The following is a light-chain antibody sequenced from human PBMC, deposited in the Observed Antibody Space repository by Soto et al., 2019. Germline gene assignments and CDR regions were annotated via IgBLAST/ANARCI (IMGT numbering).Light chain of an antibody. CDR2: GAS. Sequence: ATLDVSPGERTTLSCMSSQSVSSNLAWYQQKPGQAPRLLIYGASTRATGIPARFSGSGSGTEFTLTISSLQSEDFAVYYCQQYNNSPPWTFGQGTKVDVK. J-gene: IGKJ1*01. CDR3: QQYNNSPPWT. CDR1: QSVSSN. V-gene: IGKV3-15*01.